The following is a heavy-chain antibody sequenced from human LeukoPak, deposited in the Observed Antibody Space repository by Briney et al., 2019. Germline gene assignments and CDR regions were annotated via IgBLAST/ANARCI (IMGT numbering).Heavy chain of an antibody. D-gene: IGHD2-15*01. Sequence: ASVKVSCKASGYTFTSYAMHWVRQAPGQRLEWMGWINAGNGNTKYSQEFQGRVTITRDTSASTAYMELSSLRSEDMAVYYCARCSGGSCYCDYWGQGTLVTVSS. J-gene: IGHJ4*02. CDR3: ARCSGGSCYCDY. V-gene: IGHV1-3*03. CDR1: GYTFTSYA. CDR2: INAGNGNT.